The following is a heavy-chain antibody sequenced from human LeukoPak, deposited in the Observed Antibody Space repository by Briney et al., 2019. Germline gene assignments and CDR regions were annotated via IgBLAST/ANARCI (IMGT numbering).Heavy chain of an antibody. J-gene: IGHJ4*02. CDR3: ARRRRSNWAFDS. CDR1: GGSIDGYY. V-gene: IGHV4-59*08. D-gene: IGHD1-1*01. Sequence: PSETLSLTCTVSGGSIDGYYWSWIRQPPGKELEWIGNIYYGGSTNYNPSLKRRVTISGDTSRNHFSLSLSSVTAADTAVYYCARRRRSNWAFDSWGQGTLVTVSS. CDR2: IYYGGST.